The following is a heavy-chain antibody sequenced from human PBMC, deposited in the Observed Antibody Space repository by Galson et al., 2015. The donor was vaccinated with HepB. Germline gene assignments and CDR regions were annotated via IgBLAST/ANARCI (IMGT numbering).Heavy chain of an antibody. CDR3: ASSYSSVSFPTVGR. Sequence: SLRLSCAASGFTFSSYAMHWVRQAPGKGLEWVAVISYDGSNKYYADSVKGRFTISRDNSKNTLYLQMNSLRAEDTAVYYCASSYSSVSFPTVGRWGQGTLVTVSS. J-gene: IGHJ4*02. V-gene: IGHV3-30-3*01. D-gene: IGHD6-25*01. CDR2: ISYDGSNK. CDR1: GFTFSSYA.